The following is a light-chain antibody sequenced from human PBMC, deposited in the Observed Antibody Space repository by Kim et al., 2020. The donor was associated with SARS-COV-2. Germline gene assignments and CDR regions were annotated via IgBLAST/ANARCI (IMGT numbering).Light chain of an antibody. V-gene: IGLV1-36*01. J-gene: IGLJ3*02. CDR1: SSNIGNNA. CDR2: YND. Sequence: ELTQPPSVSEAPRQRVTISCSGNSSNIGNNAVNWYQQFPGKAPKLLIYYNDLLSSGVSDRFSGSKSVTSASLAISGLQSEDEADYYCETWDDSVNGWVFGGGTQLTVL. CDR3: ETWDDSVNGWV.